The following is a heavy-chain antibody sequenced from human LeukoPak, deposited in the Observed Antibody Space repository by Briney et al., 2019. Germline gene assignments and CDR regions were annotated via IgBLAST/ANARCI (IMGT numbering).Heavy chain of an antibody. J-gene: IGHJ4*02. D-gene: IGHD5-12*01. CDR3: ARGKTVAIGY. CDR2: INHSGST. CDR1: GGSFSGYY. Sequence: SETLSLTCAVYGGSFSGYYWSWVRQPPGKGLEWIGEINHSGSTNYNPSLKSRVTISVDTSKNQFSLKLSSVTAADTAVYYCARGKTVAIGYWGQGTLVTVSS. V-gene: IGHV4-34*01.